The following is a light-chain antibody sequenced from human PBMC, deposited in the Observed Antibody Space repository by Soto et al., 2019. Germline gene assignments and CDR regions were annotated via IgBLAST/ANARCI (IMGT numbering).Light chain of an antibody. J-gene: IGKJ5*01. CDR2: GAS. V-gene: IGKV3-11*01. Sequence: EIVLTQSPATLSLSPGERATLSCRASQSISSNLVWYQQKAGQAPRLLIYGASTRATGIPARFSGSGSGTDFTLTISSLEPEDFAVYYCQQRSNWPPEITFGQGTRLEI. CDR1: QSISSN. CDR3: QQRSNWPPEIT.